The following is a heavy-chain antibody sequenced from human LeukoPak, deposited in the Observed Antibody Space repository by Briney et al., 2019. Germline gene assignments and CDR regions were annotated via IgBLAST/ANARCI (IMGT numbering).Heavy chain of an antibody. CDR2: IIPIFGTA. V-gene: IGHV1-69*05. CDR3: ARDGSEGYYGMDV. J-gene: IGHJ6*02. CDR1: GGTFSSDA. Sequence: ASVKVSCKASGGTFSSDAISWVRQAPGQGLEWMGGIIPIFGTANYAQKFQGRVTITTDESTSTAYMELSSLRSEDTAVYYCARDGSEGYYGMDVWGQGTTVTVSS. D-gene: IGHD6-19*01.